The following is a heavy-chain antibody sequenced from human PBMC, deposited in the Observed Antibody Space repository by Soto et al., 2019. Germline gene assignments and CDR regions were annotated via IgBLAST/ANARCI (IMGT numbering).Heavy chain of an antibody. Sequence: GSLRLSCAASGFTFSNAWMSWVRQAPGMGLEWVGRIRSNTDGGTADYAAPVKGRFTISRDDSKNTLYLQMNSLKTEDTALYFCTTETATYNIVMVVGTTPLDFWGQGTQVTVS. CDR2: IRSNTDGGTA. CDR1: GFTFSNAW. V-gene: IGHV3-15*01. J-gene: IGHJ4*02. CDR3: TTETATYNIVMVVGTTPLDF. D-gene: IGHD2-15*01.